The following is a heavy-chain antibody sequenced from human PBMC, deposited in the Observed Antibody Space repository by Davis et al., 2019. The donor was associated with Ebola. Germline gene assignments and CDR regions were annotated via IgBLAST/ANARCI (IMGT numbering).Heavy chain of an antibody. D-gene: IGHD5-18*01. Sequence: MPSETLSLTCAVYGGSFSGYYWSWIRQPPGKGLEWIGEINHSGSTNYNPSLKSRVTISVDTSKNQFSLKLSSVTAADTAVYYWARGGGWILLWPRSMDVWGQGTTVTVSS. CDR3: ARGGGWILLWPRSMDV. V-gene: IGHV4-34*01. CDR2: INHSGST. CDR1: GGSFSGYY. J-gene: IGHJ6*02.